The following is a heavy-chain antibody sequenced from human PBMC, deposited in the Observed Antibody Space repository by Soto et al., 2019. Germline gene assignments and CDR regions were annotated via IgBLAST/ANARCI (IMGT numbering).Heavy chain of an antibody. V-gene: IGHV3-23*01. D-gene: IGHD2-15*01. J-gene: IGHJ3*02. CDR1: GFTFSSYA. CDR3: AKDSTYCSGGSCYSVGNDAFDI. CDR2: ISGSGGST. Sequence: EVQLLGSGGGLVQPGGSLRLSCAASGFTFSSYAMSWVRQAPGKGLEWVSAISGSGGSTYYADSVKGRVTISRDNSKNTLYLQMNSLRAEDTAVYYCAKDSTYCSGGSCYSVGNDAFDIWGQGTMVTVSS.